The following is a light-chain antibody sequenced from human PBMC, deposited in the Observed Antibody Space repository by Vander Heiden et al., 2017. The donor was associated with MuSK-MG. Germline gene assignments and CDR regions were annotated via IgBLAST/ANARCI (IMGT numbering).Light chain of an antibody. CDR2: VKN. CDR3: YSLDSSGNHPRVV. J-gene: IGLJ2*01. CDR1: SLRSYY. Sequence: SSQLTQDAAVSVALGQPVGITCQGDSLRSYYARWYQQKPGQAPVPVILVKNNRPSGIPDRCSGSSSGNTASWTITGAQAEDEADDYCYSLDSSGNHPRVVFGGGTKLTVL. V-gene: IGLV3-19*01.